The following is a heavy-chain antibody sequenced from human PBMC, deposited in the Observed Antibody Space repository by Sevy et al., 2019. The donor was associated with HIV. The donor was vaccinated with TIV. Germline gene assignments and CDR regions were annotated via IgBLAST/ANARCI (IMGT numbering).Heavy chain of an antibody. V-gene: IGHV3-7*01. CDR3: ARAGGWGNINHSNQILDI. J-gene: IGHJ3*02. CDR2: IDQDGSDK. D-gene: IGHD3-16*01. Sequence: GGSLRLSCEASGFSFNWYWMNWVRQAPGKGLEWVANIDQDGSDKRYVDSVRGRFTISRDNANNFLYLQMSSLRADDTAVYYCARAGGWGNINHSNQILDIWGHGTKVTVSS. CDR1: GFSFNWYW.